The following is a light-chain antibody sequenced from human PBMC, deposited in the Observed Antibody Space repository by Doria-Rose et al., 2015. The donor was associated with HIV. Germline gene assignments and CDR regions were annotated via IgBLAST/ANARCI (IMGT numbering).Light chain of an antibody. V-gene: IGKV4-1*01. J-gene: IGKJ3*01. CDR1: QSLLYTSKNY. Sequence: VLTQPPESLGMSLGERATLNCKSNQSLLYTSKNYLAWYQQKPGQPPKLLIYWASTRQSVVPARFSGGGSGTDFTLTISSLEAEDVAVYYCQQYYDTPSFGPGTTVDIK. CDR3: QQYYDTPS. CDR2: WAS.